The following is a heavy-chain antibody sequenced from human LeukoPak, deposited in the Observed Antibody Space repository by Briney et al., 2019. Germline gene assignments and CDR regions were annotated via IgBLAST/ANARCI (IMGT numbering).Heavy chain of an antibody. V-gene: IGHV4-4*07. CDR3: ARVISGSYYLPGAFDI. J-gene: IGHJ3*02. CDR1: GASISSYY. D-gene: IGHD1-26*01. CDR2: IYTSGST. Sequence: SETLSLTCTVSGASISSYYWSWIRQPAGKGLEWIGRIYTSGSTNYNPSLKSRVTMSVDTSKNQFSLKLSSVTAADTAVYYCARVISGSYYLPGAFDIWGQGTMVTVSS.